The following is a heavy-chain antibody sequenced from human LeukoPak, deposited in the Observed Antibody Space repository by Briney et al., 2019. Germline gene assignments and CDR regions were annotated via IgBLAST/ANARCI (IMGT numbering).Heavy chain of an antibody. CDR3: ARDGDSTGYYFAY. V-gene: IGHV4-31*03. J-gene: IGHJ4*02. CDR1: GGSISSNGCY. CDR2: IYYRGST. Sequence: SETLSLTCTVSGGSISSNGCYWSWIRQQPGKGLEWIGYIYYRGSTYYNPSLTSRVTISVDTSKNHFSLKLSSVTAADTAVYYCARDGDSTGYYFAYWGQGTLVTVSS. D-gene: IGHD3-22*01.